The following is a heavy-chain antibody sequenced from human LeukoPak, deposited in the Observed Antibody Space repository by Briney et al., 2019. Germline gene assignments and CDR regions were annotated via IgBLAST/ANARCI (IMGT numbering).Heavy chain of an antibody. CDR1: GFTFSSSW. D-gene: IGHD2/OR15-2a*01. Sequence: GGSLRLSCAAYGFTFSSSWMHWVRQAPGKGLVWVSRINGGGSSTDYADSVKGRFTISRDNAKNTLYLEMNSLRAEDTAVYYCARVNIGDGVWGKGTTVTVSS. V-gene: IGHV3-74*01. CDR2: INGGGSST. CDR3: ARVNIGDGV. J-gene: IGHJ6*04.